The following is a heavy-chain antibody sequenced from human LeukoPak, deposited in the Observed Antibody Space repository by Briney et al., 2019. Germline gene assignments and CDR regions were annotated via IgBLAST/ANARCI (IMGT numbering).Heavy chain of an antibody. J-gene: IGHJ4*02. Sequence: GRSLRLSCAASGFTFSSYGMHWVRQAPGKGLEWVANIRQDGADIHYVDSVKGRFTISRDNAKTSLYLQMNSLRAEDTAMYYCATNSDFRFDYWGQGTLVTVSS. CDR3: ATNSDFRFDY. CDR1: GFTFSSYG. D-gene: IGHD1-7*01. V-gene: IGHV3-7*01. CDR2: IRQDGADI.